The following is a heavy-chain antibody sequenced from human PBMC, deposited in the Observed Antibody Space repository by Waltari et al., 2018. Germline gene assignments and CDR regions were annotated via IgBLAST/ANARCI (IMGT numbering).Heavy chain of an antibody. CDR2: IIPIFGTA. CDR1: GGTFSSYA. J-gene: IGHJ4*02. Sequence: QVQLVQSGAEVKKPGSSVKVSCKASGGTFSSYAISWVRQAPGQGLGWMGGIIPIFGTANYAQKFQGRVTITADESTSTAYMELSSLRSEDTAVYYCARSTYYDYVWGSYRQYYFDYWGQGTLVTVSS. CDR3: ARSTYYDYVWGSYRQYYFDY. V-gene: IGHV1-69*01. D-gene: IGHD3-16*02.